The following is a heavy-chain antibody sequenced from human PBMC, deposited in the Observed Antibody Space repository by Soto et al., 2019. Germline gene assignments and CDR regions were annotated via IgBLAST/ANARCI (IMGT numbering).Heavy chain of an antibody. J-gene: IGHJ4*02. Sequence: QLQLQESGSGLVKPSQTLSLTCAVSGGSISRGGYSWSWIRQPPGKGLEWIGYIYHSGSTYYNPSLKSRVTLSVDRSKNQFSLKLSSVTAADTAVYYCAGGIAARPLGYWGQGTLVTVSS. V-gene: IGHV4-30-2*01. CDR3: AGGIAARPLGY. CDR1: GGSISRGGYS. D-gene: IGHD6-6*01. CDR2: IYHSGST.